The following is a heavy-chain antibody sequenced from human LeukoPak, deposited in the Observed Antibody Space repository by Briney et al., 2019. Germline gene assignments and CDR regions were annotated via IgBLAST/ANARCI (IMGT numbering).Heavy chain of an antibody. J-gene: IGHJ3*01. D-gene: IGHD3-9*01. CDR3: ARGGGTFDILTGYPEGGFDV. CDR2: MYYSGRT. Sequence: SETLSLICTVSGGSISSGDYYWSWIRQSPRKGLEWIGYMYYSGRTYYNPSLKTRVTISVDTSKNQFSLKLTSVTAADTAVYYCARGGGTFDILTGYPEGGFDVWGQGTMVTVSS. V-gene: IGHV4-30-4*01. CDR1: GGSISSGDYY.